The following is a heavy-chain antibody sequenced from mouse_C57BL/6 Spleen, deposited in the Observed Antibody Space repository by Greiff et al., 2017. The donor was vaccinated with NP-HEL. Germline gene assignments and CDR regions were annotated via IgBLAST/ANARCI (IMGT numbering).Heavy chain of an antibody. CDR3: ARGELLRYYAMDY. V-gene: IGHV5-12*01. J-gene: IGHJ4*01. CDR2: ISNGGGST. CDR1: GFTFSDYY. Sequence: EVKLMESGGGLVQPGGSLKLSCAASGFTFSDYYMYWVRQTPEKRLEWVAYISNGGGSTYYPDTVKGRFTISRDNAKNTLYLQMSRLKSEDTAMYYCARGELLRYYAMDYWGQGTSVTVSS. D-gene: IGHD1-1*01.